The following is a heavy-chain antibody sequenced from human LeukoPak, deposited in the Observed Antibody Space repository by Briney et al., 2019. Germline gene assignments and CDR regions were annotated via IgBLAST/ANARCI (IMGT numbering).Heavy chain of an antibody. Sequence: SETLSLTCAVYGGSFSGYYWSWIRQPPGKGLEWIGEINHSGSTNYNPSLKSRVTISVDTSKNQFSLKLSSVTAADTAVYYCARIHDFWSGLPDYWGQGTLVTVSS. J-gene: IGHJ4*02. CDR3: ARIHDFWSGLPDY. D-gene: IGHD3-3*01. CDR1: GGSFSGYY. CDR2: INHSGST. V-gene: IGHV4-34*01.